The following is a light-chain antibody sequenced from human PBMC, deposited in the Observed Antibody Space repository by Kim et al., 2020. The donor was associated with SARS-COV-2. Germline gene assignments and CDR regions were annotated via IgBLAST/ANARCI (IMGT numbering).Light chain of an antibody. CDR3: AAWDDNVNGWV. Sequence: GQRVTISCSGSRSDIGSNTVNWYQQLPGTAPKVLIYDNNQRPSGVPDRFSGSKSGTSASLAISGLQSEDEADYYCAAWDDNVNGWVFGGGTQLTVL. V-gene: IGLV1-44*01. CDR1: RSDIGSNT. J-gene: IGLJ3*02. CDR2: DNN.